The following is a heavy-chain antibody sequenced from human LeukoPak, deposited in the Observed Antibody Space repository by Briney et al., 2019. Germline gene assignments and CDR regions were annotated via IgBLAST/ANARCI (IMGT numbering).Heavy chain of an antibody. CDR1: GYTFTSYY. J-gene: IGHJ5*02. D-gene: IGHD3-3*01. V-gene: IGHV1-46*01. Sequence: GASVKVSCKASGYTFTSYYMHWVRPAPGQGLEWMGIINPSGGSTSYAQKFQGRVTMTRDTSTSTVYMELSSLRSEDTAVYYCARATVRITIFGVPGNWFDPWGQGTLVTVSS. CDR3: ARATVRITIFGVPGNWFDP. CDR2: INPSGGST.